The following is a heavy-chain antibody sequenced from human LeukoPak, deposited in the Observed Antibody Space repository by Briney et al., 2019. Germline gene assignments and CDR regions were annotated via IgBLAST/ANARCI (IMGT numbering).Heavy chain of an antibody. CDR3: ARAWEAVAGNYGVIDY. J-gene: IGHJ4*02. Sequence: ASVTVSCKASGYSFINYYIHWVRQAPGQGLEWMGIINPSGGSTSYAQKFQGRVTMTRDMSTSTVYMELNSLRSEDTAVYYCARAWEAVAGNYGVIDYWGQGTLVTVSS. CDR2: INPSGGST. D-gene: IGHD1-7*01. V-gene: IGHV1-46*01. CDR1: GYSFINYY.